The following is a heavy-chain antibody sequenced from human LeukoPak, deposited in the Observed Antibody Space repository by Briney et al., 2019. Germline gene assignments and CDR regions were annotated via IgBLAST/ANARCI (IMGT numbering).Heavy chain of an antibody. J-gene: IGHJ4*02. V-gene: IGHV3-64*01. CDR2: IRNNGGST. CDR1: GFTFSSYG. CDR3: ARVRGGIVHFVY. D-gene: IGHD3-16*01. Sequence: GGSLRLSCAASGFTFSSYGMHWVRQAPGKGLEWVAAIRNNGGSTYYANSVKGRFTISRDNSKNTLYLQMDSLRAEDMAVYYCARVRGGIVHFVYWGAGTLVTVSS.